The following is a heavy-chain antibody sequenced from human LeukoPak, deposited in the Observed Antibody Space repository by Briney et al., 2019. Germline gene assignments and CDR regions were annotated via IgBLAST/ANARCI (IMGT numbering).Heavy chain of an antibody. CDR1: GYTLTELS. D-gene: IGHD4-23*01. Sequence: ASVKVSCKVSGYTLTELSMHWVRQAPGTGLEWMGGFDPEDGETIYAQKFQGRVTMTEDTSTDTAYMELSSLRSEDTAVYYCATFTVALNAFDLWGQGTMVTVSS. CDR2: FDPEDGET. CDR3: ATFTVALNAFDL. V-gene: IGHV1-24*01. J-gene: IGHJ3*01.